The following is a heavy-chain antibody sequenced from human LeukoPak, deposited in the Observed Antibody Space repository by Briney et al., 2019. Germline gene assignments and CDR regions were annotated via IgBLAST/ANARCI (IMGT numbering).Heavy chain of an antibody. V-gene: IGHV4-39*01. J-gene: IGHJ4*02. CDR3: ARQGVLLWFGEPVEFDY. CDR2: IYYSGST. Sequence: SETLSLTCTVSGGSISSSSYYWGWIRQPPGKGLEWIGSIYYSGSTYYDPSLKSRVTISVDTSKNQFSLKLSSVTAADTAVYYCARQGVLLWFGEPVEFDYWGQGTLVTVSS. CDR1: GGSISSSSYY. D-gene: IGHD3-10*01.